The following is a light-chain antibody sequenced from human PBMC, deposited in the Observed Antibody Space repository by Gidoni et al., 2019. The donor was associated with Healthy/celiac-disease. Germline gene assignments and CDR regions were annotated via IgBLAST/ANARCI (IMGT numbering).Light chain of an antibody. CDR2: DAS. J-gene: IGKJ2*01. CDR1: QGVSSY. Sequence: EIVLTQSPATLSLSPGERATLSGRASQGVSSYLAWYQQKPGQAPRLLIYDASNRATGIPARFSGSGSGTDFTLTISSLEPEDFAVYYCQQRSNWPPDTFGQGTKLEIK. V-gene: IGKV3-11*01. CDR3: QQRSNWPPDT.